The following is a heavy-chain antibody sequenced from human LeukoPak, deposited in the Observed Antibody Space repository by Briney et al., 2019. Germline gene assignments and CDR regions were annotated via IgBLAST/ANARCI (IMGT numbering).Heavy chain of an antibody. Sequence: GGSLRLSCAASGFTFSSYSMHWVRQAPGKGLGWVSSISSSSNYIYYADAVEGRFTISRDNAKNSLYLQMNSLRAEDTALYYCASTNYDGSVVYWGQGTLVTVSS. D-gene: IGHD3-22*01. CDR3: ASTNYDGSVVY. V-gene: IGHV3-21*01. CDR1: GFTFSSYS. J-gene: IGHJ4*02. CDR2: ISSSSNYI.